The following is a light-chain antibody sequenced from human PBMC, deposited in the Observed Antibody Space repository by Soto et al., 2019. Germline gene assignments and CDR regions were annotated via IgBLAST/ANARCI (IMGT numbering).Light chain of an antibody. CDR2: GAS. CDR1: QSVSSY. J-gene: IGKJ5*01. Sequence: EIVMTQSPATLSVSPGESASLSCRSSQSVSSYLAWYQRKPGQAPRLLIYGASARATGIPARFSGSGSGTDFTLTISRLEPEDFAVYYCQQYGSSPPITFGQGTRLEIK. CDR3: QQYGSSPPIT. V-gene: IGKV3-20*01.